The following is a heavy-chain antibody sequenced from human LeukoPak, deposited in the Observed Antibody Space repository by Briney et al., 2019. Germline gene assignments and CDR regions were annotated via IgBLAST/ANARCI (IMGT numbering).Heavy chain of an antibody. J-gene: IGHJ6*04. Sequence: GGSLRLSCAASGFTFDDYGMSWVRRAPGKGLEWVSYISSSGSTIYYADSVKGRFTISRDSAKNSLYLQMNSLRAEDTAVYYCAELGITMIGGVWGKGTTVTISS. CDR1: GFTFDDYG. CDR3: AELGITMIGGV. D-gene: IGHD3-10*02. V-gene: IGHV3-48*03. CDR2: ISSSGSTI.